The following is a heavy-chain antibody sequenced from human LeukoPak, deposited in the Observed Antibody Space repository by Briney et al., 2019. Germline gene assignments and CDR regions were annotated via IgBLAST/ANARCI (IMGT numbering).Heavy chain of an antibody. CDR1: GYTFTGYY. J-gene: IGHJ4*02. CDR3: ARGLGGIAAAGTDRYFDY. CDR2: INPNSGGT. V-gene: IGHV1-2*06. Sequence: ASVNVSCKASGYTFTGYYMHWVRQAPGQGLEWMRRINPNSGGTNYAQKFQGRVTMTRDTSISTAYMELSRLRSDDTAVYYCARGLGGIAAAGTDRYFDYWGQGTLVTVSS. D-gene: IGHD6-13*01.